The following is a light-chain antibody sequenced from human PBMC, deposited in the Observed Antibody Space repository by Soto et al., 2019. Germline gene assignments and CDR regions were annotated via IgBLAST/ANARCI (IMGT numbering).Light chain of an antibody. CDR3: QQYNNLPRP. CDR1: QSVSSN. Sequence: EIVMTQSPGTLSVSPGERATLSCRASQSVSSNLAWYQQKPGQDPRLLIYGASTRATGIPARFSGRRSGTAFTLPISSLQSEDFAFYYCQQYNNLPRPFGQGTQVDIK. V-gene: IGKV3-15*01. J-gene: IGKJ1*01. CDR2: GAS.